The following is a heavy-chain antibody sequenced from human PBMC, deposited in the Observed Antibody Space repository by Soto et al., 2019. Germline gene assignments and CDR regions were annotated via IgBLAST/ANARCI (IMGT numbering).Heavy chain of an antibody. CDR3: ARSAVPIVVVPAARSWFDP. CDR1: GYTFTSYY. D-gene: IGHD2-2*01. J-gene: IGHJ5*02. V-gene: IGHV1-2*04. CDR2: INPNSGGT. Sequence: ASVKVSCKASGYTFTSYYMHWVRQAPGQGLEWMGWINPNSGGTNYAQKFQGWVTMTRDTSISTAYMELSRLRSDDTAVYYCARSAVPIVVVPAARSWFDPWGQGTLVTVSS.